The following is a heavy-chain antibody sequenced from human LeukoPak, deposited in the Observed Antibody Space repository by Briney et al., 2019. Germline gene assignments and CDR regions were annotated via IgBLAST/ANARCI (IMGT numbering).Heavy chain of an antibody. J-gene: IGHJ5*02. CDR2: INPNSGGT. CDR1: GYTFTGYY. Sequence: ASVKVSCKASGYTFTGYYMHWVRQAPGQRLEWMGWINPNSGGTNYAQKFQGRVTMTRDTPISTAYMELSRLRSDDTAVYYCARDATYSSGWYIDPWGQGTLVTVSS. CDR3: ARDATYSSGWYIDP. V-gene: IGHV1-2*02. D-gene: IGHD6-19*01.